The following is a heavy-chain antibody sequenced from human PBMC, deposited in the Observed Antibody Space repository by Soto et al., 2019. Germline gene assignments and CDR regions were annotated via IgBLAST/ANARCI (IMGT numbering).Heavy chain of an antibody. J-gene: IGHJ4*02. Sequence: SETLSLTCAVSNFSISNGYYWSWIRQPPGRGLEWIGSMYHRGSAYYNPSLAGRVSISIDTSKNQFSLSLTSVTVADTAVYFCAREAFHYYATTGFYSDYWGRGTLVTVSS. CDR3: AREAFHYYATTGFYSDY. D-gene: IGHD3-22*01. V-gene: IGHV4-38-2*02. CDR1: NFSISNGYY. CDR2: MYHRGSA.